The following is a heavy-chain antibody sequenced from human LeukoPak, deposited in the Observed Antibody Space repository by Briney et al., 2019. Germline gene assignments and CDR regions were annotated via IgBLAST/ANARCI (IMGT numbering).Heavy chain of an antibody. CDR1: GFTFSSYA. CDR3: AKDRRYCSSTSCYRDFDY. V-gene: IGHV3-23*01. Sequence: GGSLRLSCAASGFTFSSYAMSWVRQAPGKGLEWVSAISGNGGSTYYADSVKGRFTISRDNSKNTLYLQMNSLRAEDTAVYYCAKDRRYCSSTSCYRDFDYWGQGTLVTVSS. D-gene: IGHD2-2*01. J-gene: IGHJ4*02. CDR2: ISGNGGST.